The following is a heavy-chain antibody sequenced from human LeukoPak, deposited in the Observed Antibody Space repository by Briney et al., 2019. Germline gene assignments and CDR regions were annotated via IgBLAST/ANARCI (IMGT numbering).Heavy chain of an antibody. CDR1: GYTFTSYG. Sequence: ASVKVSCKASGYTFTSYGISWVRQAPGQGLEWMGWISAYNGNTNYAQKLQGRVTMTTDTSTSTAYMELRSLRSDDTAVYYCARGRPRLDRITIFGVVIFPLDVWGKGTTVTVSS. J-gene: IGHJ6*04. D-gene: IGHD3-3*01. V-gene: IGHV1-18*01. CDR2: ISAYNGNT. CDR3: ARGRPRLDRITIFGVVIFPLDV.